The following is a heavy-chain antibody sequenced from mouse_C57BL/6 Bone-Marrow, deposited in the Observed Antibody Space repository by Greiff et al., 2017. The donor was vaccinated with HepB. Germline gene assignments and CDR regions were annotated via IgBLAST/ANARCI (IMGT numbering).Heavy chain of an antibody. CDR3: ARDYGNSKEFAY. CDR2: INPGSGGT. V-gene: IGHV1-54*01. CDR1: GYAFTNYL. D-gene: IGHD1-1*01. Sequence: VQLQQSGAELVRPGTSVKVSCKASGYAFTNYLIEWVKQRPEQGLEWIGVINPGSGGTNYNEKFKGKATLTADKSYSTAYMQLSSLTSEDSAVYFCARDYGNSKEFAYWGQGTLVTVSA. J-gene: IGHJ3*01.